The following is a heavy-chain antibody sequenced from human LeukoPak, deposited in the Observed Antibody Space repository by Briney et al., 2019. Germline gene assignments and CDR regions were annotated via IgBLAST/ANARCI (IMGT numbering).Heavy chain of an antibody. Sequence: VASVKVSCKASGYTFTSYYMHWVRQAPGQGLEWMGIINPSGGSRSYAQKFQGRVTMTRDTSTSTVYMELSSLRSEHPAVYYCARDCSRTSCFDYWGQGTLVTVYS. J-gene: IGHJ4*02. D-gene: IGHD2-2*01. V-gene: IGHV1-46*01. CDR3: ARDCSRTSCFDY. CDR1: GYTFTSYY. CDR2: INPSGGSR.